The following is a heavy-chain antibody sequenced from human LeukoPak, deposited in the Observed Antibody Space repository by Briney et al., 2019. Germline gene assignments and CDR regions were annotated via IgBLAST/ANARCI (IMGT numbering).Heavy chain of an antibody. CDR1: GRSISTYF. J-gene: IGHJ5*02. D-gene: IGHD3-10*01. Sequence: SETLSLTCTVSGRSISTYFWAWIRQPPGRGLEWVGYIYYSGTTKFNPSLKSRINISVVTSKNQFSLKLSSVTAADTAVYYCARHYGSGRDGLLSWFDPCGRGTLVTVSS. CDR3: ARHYGSGRDGLLSWFDP. V-gene: IGHV4-59*01. CDR2: IYYSGTT.